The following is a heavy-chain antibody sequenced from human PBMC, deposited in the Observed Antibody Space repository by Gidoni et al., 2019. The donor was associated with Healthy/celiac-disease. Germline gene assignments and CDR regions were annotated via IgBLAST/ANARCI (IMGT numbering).Heavy chain of an antibody. CDR2: VST. J-gene: IGHJ2*01. CDR3: ATSGPDGYSSGWPYWYFDL. Sequence: VSTYYNPSLKSRVTISVDTSKNQFSLKLSSVTAADTAVYYCATSGPDGYSSGWPYWYFDLWGRGTLVTVSS. D-gene: IGHD6-19*01. V-gene: IGHV4-39*01.